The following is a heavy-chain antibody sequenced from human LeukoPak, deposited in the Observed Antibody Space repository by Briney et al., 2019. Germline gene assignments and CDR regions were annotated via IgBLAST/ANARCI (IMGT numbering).Heavy chain of an antibody. CDR2: IYYSGST. CDR1: GGSISSGGYY. D-gene: IGHD6-13*01. Sequence: SETLSLTCTVSGGSISSGGYYWRWIRQHPGKGLERIGHIYYSGSTYYNPSLKSRVTISVDTSKNQFSLKLSSVTAADTAVYYCARALKDIAPFDYWGQGTLVTVSS. V-gene: IGHV4-31*03. J-gene: IGHJ4*02. CDR3: ARALKDIAPFDY.